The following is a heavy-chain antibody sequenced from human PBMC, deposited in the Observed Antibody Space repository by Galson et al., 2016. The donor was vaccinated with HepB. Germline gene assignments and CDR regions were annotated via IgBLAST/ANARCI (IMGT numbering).Heavy chain of an antibody. CDR1: GFTFSTYG. D-gene: IGHD4-17*01. CDR2: IKEDGTEK. V-gene: IGHV3-7*03. J-gene: IGHJ4*02. CDR3: ARGGYGDYGTVGDDY. Sequence: SLRLSCAASGFTFSTYGMHWVRQAPGKGLEWVANIKEDGTEKCYADSVKGRFTISRDNARNSLYLQMNSLRAEDTAVYYCARGGYGDYGTVGDDYWGQGTLVTVSS.